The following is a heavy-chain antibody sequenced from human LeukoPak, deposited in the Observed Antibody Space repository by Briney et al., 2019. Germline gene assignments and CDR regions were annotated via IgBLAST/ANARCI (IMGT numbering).Heavy chain of an antibody. J-gene: IGHJ6*02. CDR2: MNPNSGNT. V-gene: IGHV1-8*02. Sequence: GASVKVSCKASGYIFTDYYMHWVRQAPGQGLEWMGWMNPNSGNTGYAQKFQGRVTMTRDTSISTAYMELSSLRSEDTAVYYCARTYYGMDVWGQGTTVTVSS. CDR3: ARTYYGMDV. CDR1: GYIFTDYY.